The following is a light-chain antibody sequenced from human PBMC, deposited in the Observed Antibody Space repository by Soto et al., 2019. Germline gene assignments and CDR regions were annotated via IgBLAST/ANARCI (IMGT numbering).Light chain of an antibody. Sequence: DIQMTQSPSTLSASVGDRVSITCRASQSISSWLAWYQQIPGKAPTLLIYKASSLESGVPSRFSGSESGTEFTLTISSLQPDDVATYYCQEYSGYSLTFGGGTKVEIK. J-gene: IGKJ4*01. CDR1: QSISSW. CDR3: QEYSGYSLT. CDR2: KAS. V-gene: IGKV1-5*03.